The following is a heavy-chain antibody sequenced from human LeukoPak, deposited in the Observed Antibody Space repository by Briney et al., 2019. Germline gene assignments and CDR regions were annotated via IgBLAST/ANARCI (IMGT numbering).Heavy chain of an antibody. V-gene: IGHV4-4*02. CDR1: GGSLSSSYW. CDR2: IYHSGST. Sequence: SGTLSLTCVVSGGSLSSSYWWSWVRQSPGKGLEWIGEIYHSGSTNYNPSLRSRVTISVDQSKNQFSLKLSSVTAADTAVYYCARRRSDAFDIWGQGTMVTVSS. CDR3: ARRRSDAFDI. J-gene: IGHJ3*02.